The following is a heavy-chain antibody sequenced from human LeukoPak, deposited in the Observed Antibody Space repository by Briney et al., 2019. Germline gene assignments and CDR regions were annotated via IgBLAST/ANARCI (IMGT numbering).Heavy chain of an antibody. CDR2: ISGSGGST. Sequence: GGSLRLSCAASGFTFSSYAMSWVRQAPGKGLEWVSAISGSGGSTYYADSVKGRFTISRDNSKNTLYLQMNSLRAEDTAVYYCAREGSPIVGATEGIFDYWGQGTLVTVSS. CDR3: AREGSPIVGATEGIFDY. V-gene: IGHV3-23*01. J-gene: IGHJ4*02. D-gene: IGHD1-26*01. CDR1: GFTFSSYA.